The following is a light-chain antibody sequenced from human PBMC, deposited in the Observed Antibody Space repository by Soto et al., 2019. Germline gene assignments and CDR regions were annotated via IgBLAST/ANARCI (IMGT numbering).Light chain of an antibody. V-gene: IGKV3-15*01. Sequence: EIVMTQSPATLSVSPGERATLSCRASQSVSSYLAWYQQKPGQAPRLLIYGASTRATGVQARFSGSLSGTEFTLTISSLQSEDFAVYYCQQCNDWPLITFGQGTRLEAK. CDR1: QSVSSY. CDR2: GAS. J-gene: IGKJ5*01. CDR3: QQCNDWPLIT.